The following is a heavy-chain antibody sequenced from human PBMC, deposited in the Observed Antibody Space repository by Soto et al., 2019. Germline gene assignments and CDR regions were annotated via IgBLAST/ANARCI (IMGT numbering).Heavy chain of an antibody. CDR1: GYTFTSYG. CDR2: ISAYNGNT. J-gene: IGHJ6*02. D-gene: IGHD3-22*01. Sequence: ASVKVSCKASGYTFTSYGSSWVRQAPGQGLDWMGRISAYNGNTNYAQKLQGRVTMTTDTSPSTAYMELRSLRSDDTAVYYCARDVPSNYYDSSGYYWDPYYYYGMDVWGQGTRVNVSS. V-gene: IGHV1-18*01. CDR3: ARDVPSNYYDSSGYYWDPYYYYGMDV.